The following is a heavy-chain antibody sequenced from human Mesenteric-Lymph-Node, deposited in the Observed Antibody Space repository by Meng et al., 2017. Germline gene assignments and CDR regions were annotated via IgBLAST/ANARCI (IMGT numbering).Heavy chain of an antibody. CDR1: GCTFRSYG. CDR3: ARGYYGGNSDFDY. CDR2: IWSDGSNR. Sequence: QVQLVESGGGVVQPGRSLRLSCAASGCTFRSYGMHWVRQAPGKGQEWVAVIWSDGSNRYYADSVKGRFAISRDISKNTLILQMNSLRAEDTAVYYCARGYYGGNSDFDYWGQGTLVTVSS. J-gene: IGHJ4*02. D-gene: IGHD4-23*01. V-gene: IGHV3-33*01.